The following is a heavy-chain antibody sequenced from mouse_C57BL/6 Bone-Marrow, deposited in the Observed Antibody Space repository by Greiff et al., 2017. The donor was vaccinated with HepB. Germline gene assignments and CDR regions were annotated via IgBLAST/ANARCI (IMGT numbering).Heavy chain of an antibody. Sequence: QVQLKQPGAELVKPGASVKLSCKASGYTFTSYWMQWVKQRPGQGLEWIGEIDPSDSYTNYNQKFKGKATLTVDTSSSTAYMQLSSLTSEDSAVYYCARGMITGYYAMDYWGQGTSVTVSS. CDR3: ARGMITGYYAMDY. D-gene: IGHD2-4*01. CDR1: GYTFTSYW. CDR2: IDPSDSYT. V-gene: IGHV1-50*01. J-gene: IGHJ4*01.